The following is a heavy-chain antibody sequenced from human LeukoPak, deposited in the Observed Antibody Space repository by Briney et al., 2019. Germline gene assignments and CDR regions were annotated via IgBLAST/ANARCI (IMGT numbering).Heavy chain of an antibody. Sequence: GGSLRLSCTASKFTFSSFWMSWVRQAPGKGLEWVANINQDGSEKNYVDSVKGRFTISRDNAKNSLYLQMNTLRAEDTAVYYCARDGWFGDFGAFDIWGQGTMVTVSS. V-gene: IGHV3-7*01. J-gene: IGHJ3*02. CDR2: INQDGSEK. D-gene: IGHD3-10*01. CDR1: KFTFSSFW. CDR3: ARDGWFGDFGAFDI.